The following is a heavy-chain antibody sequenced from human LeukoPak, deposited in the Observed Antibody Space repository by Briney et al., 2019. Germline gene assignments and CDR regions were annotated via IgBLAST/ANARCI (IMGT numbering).Heavy chain of an antibody. CDR3: ATEDYYGSGYDF. CDR1: GITFNDAW. D-gene: IGHD3-10*01. V-gene: IGHV3-15*05. CDR2: IKTIKEDGTT. J-gene: IGHJ4*02. Sequence: GGSLRLSCAASGITFNDAWMSWVRQAPGKGLEWVGRIKTIKEDGTTDYAAPVKGRFTISRDDSENTLYLQMKSLKAEDTAVYYCATEDYYGSGYDFWGQGTLVTVSS.